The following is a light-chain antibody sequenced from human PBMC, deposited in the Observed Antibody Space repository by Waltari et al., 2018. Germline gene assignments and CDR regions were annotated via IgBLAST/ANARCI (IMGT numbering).Light chain of an antibody. V-gene: IGLV2-23*02. CDR2: EVS. CDR1: SSDFGNYNL. CDR3: CSYAGSGSSVV. Sequence: QSPLTQPAPGPGSPGRSITISCTGPSSDFGNYNLVSCYQHHPAKAPNLIFYEVSQRPSGCSNRFSGSKSGTTASLTISGLQAEDEADFYCCSYAGSGSSVVFGGGTKLTVL. J-gene: IGLJ2*01.